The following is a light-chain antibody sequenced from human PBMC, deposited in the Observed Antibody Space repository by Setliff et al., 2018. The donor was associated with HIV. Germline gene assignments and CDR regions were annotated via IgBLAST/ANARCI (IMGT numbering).Light chain of an antibody. J-gene: IGLJ1*01. V-gene: IGLV1-47*01. CDR2: RNN. Sequence: QGPSASGTPGQRVTISCSGNTSNIGFNYVYWHQQLPGTAPKVLMYRNNQRPSGVSNRFSGSKSGNTASLTISGLQPEDETDYYCCSYTTYSTYVFGTGTKVTVL. CDR3: CSYTTYSTYV. CDR1: TSNIGFNY.